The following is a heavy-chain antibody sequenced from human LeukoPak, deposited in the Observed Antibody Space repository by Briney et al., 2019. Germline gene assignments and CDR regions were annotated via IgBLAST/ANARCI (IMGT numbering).Heavy chain of an antibody. CDR1: GFTFSSYG. Sequence: GGSLRLSCAASGFTFSSYGMHWVRQAPGKGLEWVAVISYDGSNKYYADSVKGRFTISRDNSKNTLYLQMNSLRAEDTAVYYCARGRVLLWFGELLFDAFDIWGQGTMVTVSS. V-gene: IGHV3-30*03. CDR3: ARGRVLLWFGELLFDAFDI. CDR2: ISYDGSNK. D-gene: IGHD3-10*01. J-gene: IGHJ3*02.